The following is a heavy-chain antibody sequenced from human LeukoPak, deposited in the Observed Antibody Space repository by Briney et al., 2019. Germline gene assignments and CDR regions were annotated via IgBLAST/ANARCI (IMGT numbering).Heavy chain of an antibody. V-gene: IGHV1-46*01. CDR1: GYTFTSYY. J-gene: IGHJ6*02. CDR2: INPIGART. CDR3: SRETALVTNYYSYYGMDV. Sequence: GASVKVSCKASGYTFTSYYMHWVRQAPGQGLDWMGIINPIGARTTYAPKFRGRLTMTRDASTSTVYMELSSLRSEDTAVYYCSRETALVTNYYSYYGMDVWGQGTTVTVSS. D-gene: IGHD5-18*01.